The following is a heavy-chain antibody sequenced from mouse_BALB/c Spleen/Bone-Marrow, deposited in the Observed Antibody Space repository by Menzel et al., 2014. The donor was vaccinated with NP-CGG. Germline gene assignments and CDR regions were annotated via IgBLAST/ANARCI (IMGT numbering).Heavy chain of an antibody. CDR2: INPSNGRT. CDR1: GYTFTNYW. V-gene: IGHV1S81*02. D-gene: IGHD2-2*01. Sequence: VQLQQSGAELVKPGASLKLSCKASGYTFTNYWIHWVKRRPGQGLEWIGEINPSNGRTNYNEKLKTKATLTVDKSSSTAYMQLSSLTSEDSAVNYCAARLSHLAMDYWGQGTSVTVSS. CDR3: AARLSHLAMDY. J-gene: IGHJ4*01.